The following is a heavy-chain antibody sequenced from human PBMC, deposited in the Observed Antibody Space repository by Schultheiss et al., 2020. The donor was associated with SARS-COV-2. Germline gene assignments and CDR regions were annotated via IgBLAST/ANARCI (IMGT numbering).Heavy chain of an antibody. V-gene: IGHV4-59*12. J-gene: IGHJ6*02. CDR2: IYYSGST. CDR1: GGSFSGYY. Sequence: SQTLSLTCAVYGGSFSGYYWSWIRQPPGKGLEWIGYIYYSGSTNYNPSLKSRVTMSPDTSKNQFSLRLSSVTAADTAVYYCARSIAARLYGMDVWGQGTTVTVAS. CDR3: ARSIAARLYGMDV. D-gene: IGHD6-6*01.